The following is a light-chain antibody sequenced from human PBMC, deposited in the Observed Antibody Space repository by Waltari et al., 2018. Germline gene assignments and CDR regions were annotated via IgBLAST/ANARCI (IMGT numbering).Light chain of an antibody. CDR3: SSYTSISTLV. J-gene: IGLJ3*02. CDR2: EVS. Sequence: QSALTQPASVSGSPGQSITISCPGTSSDVGGYNYVSWFQHHPGRAPKLMIYEVSKRPSGVSNRFSGSKSGNAASLTISGLQAEDEADYYCSSYTSISTLVFGVGTKVTVL. CDR1: SSDVGGYNY. V-gene: IGLV2-14*01.